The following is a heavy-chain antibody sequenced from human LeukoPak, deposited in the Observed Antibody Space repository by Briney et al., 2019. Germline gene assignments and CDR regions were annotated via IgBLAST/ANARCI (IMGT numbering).Heavy chain of an antibody. V-gene: IGHV3-23*01. Sequence: GGSLRLSCAASGFTFSSYDMSWVRQAPGKGLEWVSTISGSGGSTYYADSVKGRFTISRDNSKNTLYLQMNSLRAEDTAVYSCAKDPPSVVANAFHIWGLGTMVTVSS. CDR2: ISGSGGST. D-gene: IGHD5-12*01. CDR3: AKDPPSVVANAFHI. CDR1: GFTFSSYD. J-gene: IGHJ3*02.